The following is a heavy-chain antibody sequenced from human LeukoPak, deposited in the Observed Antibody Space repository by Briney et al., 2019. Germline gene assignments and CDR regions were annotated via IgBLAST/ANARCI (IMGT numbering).Heavy chain of an antibody. CDR3: GNYQGGYDR. V-gene: IGHV3-7*01. J-gene: IGHJ4*02. CDR1: GFTFNSYW. D-gene: IGHD5-12*01. Sequence: LGGSLRFSCSASGFTFNSYWMSSVRQAPGKGLEWVANIYQDGTKKYYAASVNGRFTISRDNAKSSLYLQMNTLRAEDTAVYYCGNYQGGYDRWGQGNMVTVSS. CDR2: IYQDGTKK.